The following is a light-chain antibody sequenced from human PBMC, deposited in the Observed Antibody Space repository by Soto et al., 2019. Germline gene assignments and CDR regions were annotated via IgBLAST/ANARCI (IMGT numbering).Light chain of an antibody. CDR3: QQYNNCTPIT. CDR2: SAS. CDR1: QSVSSN. V-gene: IGKV3-15*01. Sequence: EIVMTQSPATLSMTPGKRATLSCSASQSVSSNLAWYQQKPGQAPRLLIYSASTRATGIPARFSGSGSGTEFTLTISCLHSEDFAVYYCQQYNNCTPITFGQGTRLEIK. J-gene: IGKJ5*01.